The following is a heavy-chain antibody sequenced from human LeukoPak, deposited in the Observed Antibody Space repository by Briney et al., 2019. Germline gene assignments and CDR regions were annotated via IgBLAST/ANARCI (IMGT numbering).Heavy chain of an antibody. D-gene: IGHD5-18*01. CDR3: AKDTAMVPTSSYYYGMDV. J-gene: IGHJ6*04. V-gene: IGHV3-30*18. Sequence: GGSLRLSCAASGFTFSSYGMHWVRQAPGKGLEWVAVISYDGSNKYYADSVKGRFTISRDNSKNTLYLQMNSLRAEDTAVYYCAKDTAMVPTSSYYYGMDVWGKGTTVTVSS. CDR2: ISYDGSNK. CDR1: GFTFSSYG.